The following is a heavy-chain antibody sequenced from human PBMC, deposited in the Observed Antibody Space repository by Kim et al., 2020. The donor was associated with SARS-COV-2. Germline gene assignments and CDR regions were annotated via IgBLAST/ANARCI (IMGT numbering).Heavy chain of an antibody. Sequence: SETLSLTCAVSGGSISSSNWWSWVRQPPGKGLEWIGEIYHSGSTNYNPSLKSRVTISVDKSKNQFSLKLSSVTAADMAVYYCARTPYNGGGSFDPWGQGTLVTVSS. D-gene: IGHD1-20*01. J-gene: IGHJ5*02. CDR3: ARTPYNGGGSFDP. CDR1: GGSISSSNW. CDR2: IYHSGST. V-gene: IGHV4-4*02.